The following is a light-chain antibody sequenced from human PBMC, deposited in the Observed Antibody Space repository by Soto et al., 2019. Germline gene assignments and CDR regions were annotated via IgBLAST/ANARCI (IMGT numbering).Light chain of an antibody. Sequence: EIVMTQSPATLSVSPGERATLSCRASQSVSSNLAWYQQKPGQAPRLLIYGASTRATGIPARFSGSESGTEFALTISSLPSEDFAVYYCQQYNNWPSTRMYTFGQGTKLEIK. CDR2: GAS. J-gene: IGKJ2*01. CDR1: QSVSSN. V-gene: IGKV3D-15*01. CDR3: QQYNNWPSTRMYT.